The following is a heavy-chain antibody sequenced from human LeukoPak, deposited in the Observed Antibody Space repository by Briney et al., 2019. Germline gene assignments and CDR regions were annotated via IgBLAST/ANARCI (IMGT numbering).Heavy chain of an antibody. CDR2: INPNSGGT. D-gene: IGHD4-17*01. V-gene: IGHV1-2*02. Sequence: ASVKVSCKASGYTFTGYYMHWVRQAPGQGLEWMGWINPNSGGTNYEQKFQGRVTMTRDTSISTAYMELSRLRSDDTAVYYCASGDGDYGTDYWGQGALVTVSS. CDR1: GYTFTGYY. CDR3: ASGDGDYGTDY. J-gene: IGHJ4*02.